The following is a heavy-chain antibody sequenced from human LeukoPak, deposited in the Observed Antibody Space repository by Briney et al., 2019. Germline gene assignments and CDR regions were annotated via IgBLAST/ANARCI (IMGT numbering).Heavy chain of an antibody. CDR1: GFTFDDYG. J-gene: IGHJ4*02. CDR3: AGLGELLNY. CDR2: INWNGGST. Sequence: RSGGSLRLSCAASGFTFDDYGMSWVRQAPGKGLEWVTGINWNGGSTGYADSVKGRFTISRDNAKNSLYLQMNSLRAGDTALYYCAGLGELLNYWGQGTLVTVSS. D-gene: IGHD3-16*01. V-gene: IGHV3-20*04.